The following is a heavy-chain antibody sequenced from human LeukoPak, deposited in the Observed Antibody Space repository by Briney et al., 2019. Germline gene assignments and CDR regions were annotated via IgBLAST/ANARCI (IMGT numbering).Heavy chain of an antibody. CDR1: GFTFSSYA. CDR2: ISGSGGST. D-gene: IGHD3-10*01. CDR3: AKDQTPYGSGSYSPIDY. V-gene: IGHV3-23*01. J-gene: IGHJ4*02. Sequence: GGSLRLSCAASGFTFSSYAMSWVRQAPVKGLEWVSGISGSGGSTYYADSVKGRFTISRDNSKNTLYLQVNSLRAEDTALYYCAKDQTPYGSGSYSPIDYWGQGTLVTVSS.